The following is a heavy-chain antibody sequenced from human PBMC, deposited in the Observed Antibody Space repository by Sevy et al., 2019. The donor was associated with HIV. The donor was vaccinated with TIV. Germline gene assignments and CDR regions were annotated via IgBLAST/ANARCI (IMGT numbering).Heavy chain of an antibody. J-gene: IGHJ6*02. CDR2: IWYDGSKK. CDR3: ARDRPRYSSSWYFFYGMDV. V-gene: IGHV3-33*01. D-gene: IGHD6-13*01. CDR1: GFTFSSCG. Sequence: GGSLRLSCAASGFTFSSCGMHWVRQAPGKGLEWVAVIWYDGSKKYYADSVKGRFTISRDNSKNTLYLQMNSLRAEDTAVDYCARDRPRYSSSWYFFYGMDVWGQGTTVTVSS.